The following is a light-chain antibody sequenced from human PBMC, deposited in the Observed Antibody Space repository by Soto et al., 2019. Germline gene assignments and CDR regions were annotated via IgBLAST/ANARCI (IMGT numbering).Light chain of an antibody. V-gene: IGLV4-69*01. J-gene: IGLJ3*02. CDR2: LNSDGSH. CDR3: QTWGSGIHWV. Sequence: QPVLTQSPSASASLGASVKLTCTLSSGHSSCAIAWHQQQPEKGPRYLMKLNSDGSHSKGDGIPDRFSGSSSGAERYLTISSLQSEDEADYYCQTWGSGIHWVFGGGTKLTVL. CDR1: SGHSSCA.